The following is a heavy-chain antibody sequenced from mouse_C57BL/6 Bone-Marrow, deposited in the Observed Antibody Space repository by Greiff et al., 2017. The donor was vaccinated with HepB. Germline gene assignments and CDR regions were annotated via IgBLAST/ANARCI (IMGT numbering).Heavy chain of an antibody. Sequence: QVQLQQPGAELVKPGASVKMSCKASGYTFTSYWITWVKQRPGQGLEWIGDIYPGSGSTNYNEKFKSKATLTVDTSSSTAYMQLSSLTSEDSAGYYCARSDYDLWYFDVWGTGTTVTVSS. CDR3: ARSDYDLWYFDV. J-gene: IGHJ1*03. CDR2: IYPGSGST. V-gene: IGHV1-55*01. D-gene: IGHD2-4*01. CDR1: GYTFTSYW.